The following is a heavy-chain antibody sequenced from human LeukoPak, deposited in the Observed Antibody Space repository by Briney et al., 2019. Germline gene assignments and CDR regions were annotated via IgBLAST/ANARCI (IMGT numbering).Heavy chain of an antibody. J-gene: IGHJ4*02. D-gene: IGHD6-13*01. CDR3: ARHSRGRWYVFDY. Sequence: GGSLRLSRAASGYTFFSYAMCWGRHAPGKGLECGAGISGSGGNTYYTASVQGRFAISRHNSNTTLYLQMNSLRAEDTAVYYCARHSRGRWYVFDYWGQGNLVTVSS. CDR1: GYTFFSYA. CDR2: ISGSGGNT. V-gene: IGHV3-23*01.